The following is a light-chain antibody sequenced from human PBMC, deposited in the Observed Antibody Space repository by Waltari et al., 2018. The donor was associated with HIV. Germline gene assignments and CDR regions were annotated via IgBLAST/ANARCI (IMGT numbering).Light chain of an antibody. CDR2: GDT. Sequence: QSMLAQPPSVSGTPGQRVIISCSGGSSNIGKNIVNWYQQFPGTPPNLVIYGDTQRPSGVPDRFSGSKSGTSASLAISGLQSEDEADYYCAVWDHTLKGLFGGGTKLTV. J-gene: IGLJ2*01. V-gene: IGLV1-44*01. CDR3: AVWDHTLKGL. CDR1: SSNIGKNI.